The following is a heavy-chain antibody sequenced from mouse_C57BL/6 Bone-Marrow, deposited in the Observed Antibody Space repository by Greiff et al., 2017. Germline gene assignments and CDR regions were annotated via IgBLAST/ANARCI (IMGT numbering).Heavy chain of an antibody. Sequence: QVQLQQPGAELVKPGASVKLSCKASGYTFTSYWMHWVKQRPGQGLGWIGMIHPNSGSTNYNEKFKSKATLTVDKSSSTAYMQLSSLTSEDSAVYYCVIYYYGAFDVWGTGTTVTVSS. CDR2: IHPNSGST. D-gene: IGHD1-1*01. CDR1: GYTFTSYW. CDR3: VIYYYGAFDV. J-gene: IGHJ1*03. V-gene: IGHV1-64*01.